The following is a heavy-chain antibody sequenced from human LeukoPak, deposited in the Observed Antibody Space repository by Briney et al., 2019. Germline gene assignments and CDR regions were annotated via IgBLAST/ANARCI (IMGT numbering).Heavy chain of an antibody. Sequence: ASVKVSCKASGCTFTSYDINWVRQATGQGLEWMGWMNPNSGNTGYAQKFQGRVTMTRNTSISTAYMELSSLRSEDTAVYYCAGTYSSSWYRVSPYNWFDPWGQGTLVTVSS. J-gene: IGHJ5*02. V-gene: IGHV1-8*01. CDR2: MNPNSGNT. D-gene: IGHD6-13*01. CDR3: AGTYSSSWYRVSPYNWFDP. CDR1: GCTFTSYD.